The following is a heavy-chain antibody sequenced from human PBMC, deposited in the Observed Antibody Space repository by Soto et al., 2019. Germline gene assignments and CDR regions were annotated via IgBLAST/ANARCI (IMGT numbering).Heavy chain of an antibody. CDR2: ISGSGDNT. J-gene: IGHJ4*02. D-gene: IGHD5-12*01. CDR1: GFSFDDYA. V-gene: IGHV3-23*01. CDR3: AKGYYSGYDLAYFDY. Sequence: EVQLLESGGGLVQPGGSLRLSCAASGFSFDDYAMTWVRQAAGKGLEWVSAISGSGDNTYYADSVKGRFTISRDNSKNTLYLQLNSLIAENTAVYYCAKGYYSGYDLAYFDYWGQGTLVTVSS.